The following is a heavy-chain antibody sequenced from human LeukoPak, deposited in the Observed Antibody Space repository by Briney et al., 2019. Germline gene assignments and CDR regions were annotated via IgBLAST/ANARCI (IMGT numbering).Heavy chain of an antibody. CDR3: SAGEGYYDTSDYYSAWAFNV. D-gene: IGHD3-22*01. CDR2: ISNSGNTI. J-gene: IGHJ3*01. Sequence: GGSLRLSCAASGFTFSDYYMSWIRQAPGKGLEWVSYISNSGNTIYYADSVKGRFTISRDNAKNSLYLQMNSLRAEDTAVYYCSAGEGYYDTSDYYSAWAFNVWGQGTMVTVSS. V-gene: IGHV3-11*04. CDR1: GFTFSDYY.